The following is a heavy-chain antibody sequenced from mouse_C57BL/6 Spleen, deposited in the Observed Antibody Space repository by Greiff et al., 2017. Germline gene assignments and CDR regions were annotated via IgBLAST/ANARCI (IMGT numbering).Heavy chain of an antibody. CDR2: INYDGSST. CDR1: GFTFSDYY. Sequence: EVHLVESEGGLVQPGSSMKLSCTASGFTFSDYYMAWVRQVPEKGLEWVANINYDGSSTYYLDSLKSRFIISRDNAKNILYLQMSSLKSEDTATYYGARGRNYYGSRHWYFDVWGTGTTVTVSS. D-gene: IGHD1-1*01. CDR3: ARGRNYYGSRHWYFDV. V-gene: IGHV5-16*01. J-gene: IGHJ1*03.